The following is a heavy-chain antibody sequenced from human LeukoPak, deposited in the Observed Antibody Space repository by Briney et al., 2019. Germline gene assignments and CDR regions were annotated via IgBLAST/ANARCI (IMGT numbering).Heavy chain of an antibody. Sequence: GGSPRLSCAASGFTFSSYGMSWVRQAPGKGLEWVSGISGSGGSTYYADSVKGRFTISRDNSKNTLYLQMNSLRAEDTAVYYCTKGVDTAMVEFWDYWGQGTLATVSS. V-gene: IGHV3-23*01. CDR2: ISGSGGST. CDR3: TKGVDTAMVEFWDY. D-gene: IGHD5-18*01. CDR1: GFTFSSYG. J-gene: IGHJ4*02.